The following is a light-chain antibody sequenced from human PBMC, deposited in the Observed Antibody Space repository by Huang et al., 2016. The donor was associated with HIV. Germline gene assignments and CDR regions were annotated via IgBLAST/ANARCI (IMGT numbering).Light chain of an antibody. J-gene: IGKJ5*01. CDR2: LGS. CDR1: QSLLHSNGYNY. V-gene: IGKV2-28*01. CDR3: MQALETPIT. Sequence: DIVMTQSPLSLPVTPGEPASISCKSSQSLLHSNGYNYLDWYLQKPGQSPQLLISLGSKRASGVPGRFSGSGSGTDFTLKISRVEAEDVGVYYCMQALETPITFGQGTRLEMK.